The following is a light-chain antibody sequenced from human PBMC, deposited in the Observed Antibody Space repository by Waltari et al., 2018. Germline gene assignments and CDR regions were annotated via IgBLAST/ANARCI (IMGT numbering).Light chain of an antibody. CDR1: QDGKNN. Sequence: DIQMTQSPSSLSASVGDRVIITCQASQDGKNNLKWYQQKPGRAPRFLIYGASNLEPGVPSRFSGSGSGTDFVLTISSLQPEDFATYYCQQYDFLPLTFGPGTKVDI. CDR2: GAS. J-gene: IGKJ3*01. V-gene: IGKV1-33*01. CDR3: QQYDFLPLT.